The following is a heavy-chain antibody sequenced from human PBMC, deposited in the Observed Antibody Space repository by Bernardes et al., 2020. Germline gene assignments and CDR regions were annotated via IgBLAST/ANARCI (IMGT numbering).Heavy chain of an antibody. J-gene: IGHJ6*02. D-gene: IGHD3-3*01. CDR1: GFTFSSYG. V-gene: IGHV3-33*01. CDR3: ARDGKYYDFWCGYFPATDYYYYYGMDV. Sequence: GGSLRLSCAASGFTFSSYGMHWVRQAPGKGLEWVAVIWYDGSNKYYADSVKGRFTISRDNSKNTLYLQMNSLRAEDTAVYYCARDGKYYDFWCGYFPATDYYYYYGMDVWGQGTTVTVSS. CDR2: IWYDGSNK.